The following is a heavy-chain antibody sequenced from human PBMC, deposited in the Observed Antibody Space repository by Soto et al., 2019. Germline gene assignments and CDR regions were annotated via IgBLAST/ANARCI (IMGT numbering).Heavy chain of an antibody. Sequence: PSETLSLTCAVSGGSISSSNWWSWVRHPPWKGLELIGEIYHSGSTNYNPSLKSRVTISVDKSKNQFSMKLSSVTAADTAVYYCARGIGVRSVSWLDPWGQGTMVTVSS. CDR1: GGSISSSNW. J-gene: IGHJ5*02. CDR3: ARGIGVRSVSWLDP. CDR2: IYHSGST. D-gene: IGHD3-3*01. V-gene: IGHV4-4*02.